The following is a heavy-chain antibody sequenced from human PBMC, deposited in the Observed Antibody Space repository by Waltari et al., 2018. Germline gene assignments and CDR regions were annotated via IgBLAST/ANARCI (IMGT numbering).Heavy chain of an antibody. CDR3: ARRGYSGYDFDY. J-gene: IGHJ4*02. D-gene: IGHD5-12*01. Sequence: QVQLQESGPGLVKPSETLSLTCAVSGYSISSGYYWGWIRQPPGKGLEWIGSIYHSGSTYYNPSLKSRVTISVDTSKNQFSLKLSSVTAADTAVYYRARRGYSGYDFDYWGQGTLVTVSS. V-gene: IGHV4-38-2*01. CDR2: IYHSGST. CDR1: GYSISSGYY.